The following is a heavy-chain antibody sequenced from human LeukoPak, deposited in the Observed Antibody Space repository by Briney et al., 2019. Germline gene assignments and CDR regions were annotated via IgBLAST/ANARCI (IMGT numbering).Heavy chain of an antibody. J-gene: IGHJ4*02. Sequence: PSETLSLTCTVSGGSISSYYWSWIRQPPGKGLEWVATIKGDGSDKYYVDSVKGRFTISRDNAKNSLFLQMNSLRAEDTGVYYCAKDSYSKGDYWGQGVLVTVSS. CDR1: GGSISSYY. CDR3: AKDSYSKGDY. V-gene: IGHV3-7*01. CDR2: IKGDGSDK. D-gene: IGHD5-18*01.